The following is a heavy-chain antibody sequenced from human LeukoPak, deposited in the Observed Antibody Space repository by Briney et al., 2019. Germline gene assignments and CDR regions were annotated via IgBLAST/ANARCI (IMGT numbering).Heavy chain of an antibody. CDR3: AREVSEGFDF. J-gene: IGHJ4*02. V-gene: IGHV3-21*01. CDR2: FGTRSTSI. CDR1: GFTFSSYA. Sequence: TGGSLRLSRAASGFTFSSYAMGWIRQAPGKGLEWVSSFGTRSTSIYHAGSVKGRFAISRDNAKNSLYLQMNSLRAEDTALYYCAREVSEGFDFWGQGTLVTVSS. D-gene: IGHD3-22*01.